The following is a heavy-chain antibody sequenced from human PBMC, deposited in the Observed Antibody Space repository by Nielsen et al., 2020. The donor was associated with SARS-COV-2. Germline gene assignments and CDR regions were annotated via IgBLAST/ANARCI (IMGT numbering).Heavy chain of an antibody. CDR1: GFLVSTKY. CDR3: AKEGDTYGVRNFDY. J-gene: IGHJ4*02. D-gene: IGHD5-18*01. CDR2: FYSGGTT. Sequence: GGSLRLSCAASGFLVSTKYMNWVRQAPGKGLEWDSVFYSGGTTLYADSVKGRFIISRDNSRNTLYLQMNSLRVEDTAMYYCAKEGDTYGVRNFDYWGQGIMVTVSS. V-gene: IGHV3-53*01.